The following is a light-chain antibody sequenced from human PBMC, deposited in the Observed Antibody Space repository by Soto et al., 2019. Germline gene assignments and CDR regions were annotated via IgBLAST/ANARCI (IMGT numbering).Light chain of an antibody. CDR2: LEGSGSY. V-gene: IGLV4-60*03. J-gene: IGLJ3*02. CDR3: ETRGSKGV. Sequence: QLVLTQSSSASASLGSSVKLTCTLSSGHSSYIIAWHQQQPGKAPRYLMKLEGSGSYNKGSGVPDRYSGSSTGAYRYLTISNLPSEDEADYYCETRGSKGVFGGGTK. CDR1: SGHSSYI.